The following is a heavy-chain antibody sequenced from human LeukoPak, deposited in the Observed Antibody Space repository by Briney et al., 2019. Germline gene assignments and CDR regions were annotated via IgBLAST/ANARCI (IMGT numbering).Heavy chain of an antibody. J-gene: IGHJ6*04. D-gene: IGHD3-3*01. Sequence: GGSLRLSCTVSGYTFGDYALTWFRQAPGKGLEWVGFIRTKTYAEATEYAASVKGKITFSRDDSNCIAHLQMNSLKTEDTAVYYCSRGLRFPDVWGKGTTVTVSS. CDR3: SRGLRFPDV. V-gene: IGHV3-49*03. CDR1: GYTFGDYA. CDR2: IRTKTYAEAT.